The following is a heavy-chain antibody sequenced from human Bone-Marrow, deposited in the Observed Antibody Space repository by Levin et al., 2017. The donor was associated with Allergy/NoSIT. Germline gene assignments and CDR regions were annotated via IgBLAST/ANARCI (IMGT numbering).Heavy chain of an antibody. CDR1: GGTFSSHG. CDR3: ARLTGDCSGGACLSRYFYYYMDV. V-gene: IGHV1-69*13. CDR2: IIPIFGPP. D-gene: IGHD2-8*02. Sequence: ASVKVSCKASGGTFSSHGIAWVRQAPGQGLEWMGGIIPIFGPPNYAQKFQGRVTISADESTNTAYMELSSRRSDDTAVFYCARLTGDCSGGACLSRYFYYYMDVWGKGTTVTVSS. J-gene: IGHJ6*03.